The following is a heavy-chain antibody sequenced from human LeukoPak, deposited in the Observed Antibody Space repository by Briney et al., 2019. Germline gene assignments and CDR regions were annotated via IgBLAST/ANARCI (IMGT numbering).Heavy chain of an antibody. CDR2: ISGSGGST. CDR3: AKDYEVVRGVTPHFDY. D-gene: IGHD3-10*02. Sequence: GGSLRLSCAASGFTFSSYAMSWVRQAPGKGLEWVSAISGSGGSTYYADSVKGRFTISRDNSKNTLYLQMNSLRAEDTAVYYCAKDYEVVRGVTPHFDYWGQGTLATVSS. CDR1: GFTFSSYA. J-gene: IGHJ4*02. V-gene: IGHV3-23*01.